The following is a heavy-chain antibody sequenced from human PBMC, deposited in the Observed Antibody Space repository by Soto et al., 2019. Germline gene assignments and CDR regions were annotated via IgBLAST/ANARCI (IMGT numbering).Heavy chain of an antibody. Sequence: GGSLRLSCAASGFTVTTNYMSWVRQPPGKGLEWVSVVYSGGSTYYADSVKGRFTVSRDNSKNTLYLQMNSLRAEDTAVYYCRRDFWGKNDSFDIGAQGTVVTVSS. J-gene: IGHJ3*02. CDR1: GFTVTTNY. V-gene: IGHV3-66*01. CDR3: RRDFWGKNDSFDI. CDR2: VYSGGST. D-gene: IGHD7-27*01.